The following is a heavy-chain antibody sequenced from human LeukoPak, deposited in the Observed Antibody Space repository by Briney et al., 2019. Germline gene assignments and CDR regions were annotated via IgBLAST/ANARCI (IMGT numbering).Heavy chain of an antibody. CDR2: IRGNGET. CDR1: GLSFSSFA. CDR3: ATGKRRYDY. D-gene: IGHD6-25*01. V-gene: IGHV3-23*01. J-gene: IGHJ4*02. Sequence: PGGSLRLSCAASGLSFSSFAMSWVRQGPARGLEWVSSIRGNGETFYADSVKGRFTISRDNARNSLYLNMSSLTDDDTAVYYCATGKRRYDYWGRGNLVTVSS.